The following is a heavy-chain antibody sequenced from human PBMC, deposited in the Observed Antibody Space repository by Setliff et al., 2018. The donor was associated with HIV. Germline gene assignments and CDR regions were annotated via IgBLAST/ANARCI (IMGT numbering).Heavy chain of an antibody. D-gene: IGHD3-22*01. CDR3: AKKSGSHYYDSSGQPVFDY. CDR2: VSPSGDRA. J-gene: IGHJ4*02. Sequence: PGESLKISCAASGFTFSDYAMNWVRQAPGKGLEWVSAVSPSGDRANYADSVKGRFTISRDNSKNTLYLQMTSLRAEDTAVYYCAKKSGSHYYDSSGQPVFDYWGQGTLVTVSS. V-gene: IGHV3-23*01. CDR1: GFTFSDYA.